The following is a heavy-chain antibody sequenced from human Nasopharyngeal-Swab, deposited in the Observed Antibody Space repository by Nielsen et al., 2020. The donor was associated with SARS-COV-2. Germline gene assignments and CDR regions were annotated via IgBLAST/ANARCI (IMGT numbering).Heavy chain of an antibody. Sequence: ASVNVSCKASGYTFTSYYMHWVRQAPGQGLEWMGIINPSGGSTSYAQKFQGRVTITADESTSTAYMELSSLRSEDTAVYYCARGTYYDFWSGYPYYFDYWGQGTLVTVSS. CDR3: ARGTYYDFWSGYPYYFDY. V-gene: IGHV1-46*01. CDR2: INPSGGST. CDR1: GYTFTSYY. J-gene: IGHJ4*02. D-gene: IGHD3-3*01.